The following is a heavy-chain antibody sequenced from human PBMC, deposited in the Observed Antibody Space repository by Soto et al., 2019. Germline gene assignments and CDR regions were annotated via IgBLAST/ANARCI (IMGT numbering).Heavy chain of an antibody. Sequence: EVQLVESGGGLVQPGGSLRLSCAASGFTFSSYWMHWVRQAPGKGLVWVARINSDGSSTSYADSVKGRFMITRDNAKNTQYLQMNNLRAEDTAVYYCASLVNDNFWSGSNYWGQGTLVTVSA. V-gene: IGHV3-74*01. CDR1: GFTFSSYW. J-gene: IGHJ4*02. D-gene: IGHD3-3*01. CDR2: INSDGSST. CDR3: ASLVNDNFWSGSNY.